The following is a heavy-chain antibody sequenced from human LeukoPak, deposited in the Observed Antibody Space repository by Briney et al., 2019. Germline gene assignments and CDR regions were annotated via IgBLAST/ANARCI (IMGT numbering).Heavy chain of an antibody. CDR1: GFTFSSYW. Sequence: QPGGSLRLSCAASGFTFSSYWMHWVRQAPGEGLVWVSLIKSDGRSTSYADSVKGRFTISRDNAKNTVYLQMNSLRVEDTAVYYCTRDFKYSSDYWGQGTLVTVSS. D-gene: IGHD6-6*01. CDR2: IKSDGRST. J-gene: IGHJ4*02. V-gene: IGHV3-74*01. CDR3: TRDFKYSSDY.